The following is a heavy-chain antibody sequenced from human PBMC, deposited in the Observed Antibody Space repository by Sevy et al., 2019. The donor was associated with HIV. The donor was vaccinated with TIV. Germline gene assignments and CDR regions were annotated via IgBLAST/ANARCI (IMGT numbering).Heavy chain of an antibody. J-gene: IGHJ6*02. CDR1: GFTFSSYS. CDR2: ISSTI. D-gene: IGHD2-2*02. CDR3: ARGGYCSSTSCYRDGMDV. Sequence: GGSLRLSCAASGFTFSSYSMNWVRQAPGKGLEWVSYISSTIYYADSVKGRFTISRDNAKNSLYLQMNSLRDEDTAVYYCARGGYCSSTSCYRDGMDVWGPGTTVTVSS. V-gene: IGHV3-48*02.